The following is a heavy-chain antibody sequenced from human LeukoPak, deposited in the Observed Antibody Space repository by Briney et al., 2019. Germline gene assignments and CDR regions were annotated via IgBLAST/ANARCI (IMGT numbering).Heavy chain of an antibody. V-gene: IGHV1-18*01. Sequence: GASVKVSCKASGYTFSSYGISWVRQAPGQGLEWMGWTSAYNGNTNYAQKLQGRVTMTTDTSTSTAYMELRSLRSDDTAVYYCAIIGVLPGALGAFDIWGQGTMVTVSS. D-gene: IGHD3-10*01. CDR3: AIIGVLPGALGAFDI. CDR2: TSAYNGNT. CDR1: GYTFSSYG. J-gene: IGHJ3*02.